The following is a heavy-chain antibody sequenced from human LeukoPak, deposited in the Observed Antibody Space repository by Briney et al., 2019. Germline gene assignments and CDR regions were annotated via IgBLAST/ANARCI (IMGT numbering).Heavy chain of an antibody. D-gene: IGHD1-26*01. CDR2: ISYDGSNK. CDR3: AREGPLHPFGETSIVGAHDY. Sequence: GGSLRLSCAASGFTFSSYAMHWVRQAPGKGLEWVAVISYDGSNKYYADSVKGRFTISRDNSKNTLYLQMNSLRAEDTAVYYCAREGPLHPFGETSIVGAHDYWGQGTLVTVSS. J-gene: IGHJ4*02. V-gene: IGHV3-30*01. CDR1: GFTFSSYA.